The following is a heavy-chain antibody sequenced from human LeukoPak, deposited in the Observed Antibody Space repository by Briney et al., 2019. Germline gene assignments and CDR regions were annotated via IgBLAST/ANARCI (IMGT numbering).Heavy chain of an antibody. V-gene: IGHV3-15*01. J-gene: IGHJ4*02. D-gene: IGHD3-22*01. CDR3: TTAPYYYDSSGSNY. CDR2: VRSETDGGTT. Sequence: PGGSLRLSCAASGFTFTNAWMTWVRQVPGKGLEWVGRVRSETDGGTTDYAAPVKGRFTISRDDSKNTLYLQMNSLKIEDTAIYYCTTAPYYYDSSGSNYWGQGTLVTVSS. CDR1: GFTFTNAW.